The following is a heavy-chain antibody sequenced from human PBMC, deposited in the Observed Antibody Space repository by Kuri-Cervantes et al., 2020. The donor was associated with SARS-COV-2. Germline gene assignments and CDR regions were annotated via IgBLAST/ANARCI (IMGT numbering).Heavy chain of an antibody. Sequence: LSLTCSASGFTFSDYYMSWIRQAPGKGLEWVSYISSSGSTIYYADSVKGQFTISRDNAKNSLYPQMNILRAEDTAVYYCARPEMVRGVDYWGQGTLVTVSS. CDR1: GFTFSDYY. V-gene: IGHV3-11*01. D-gene: IGHD5-24*01. J-gene: IGHJ4*02. CDR2: ISSSGSTI. CDR3: ARPEMVRGVDY.